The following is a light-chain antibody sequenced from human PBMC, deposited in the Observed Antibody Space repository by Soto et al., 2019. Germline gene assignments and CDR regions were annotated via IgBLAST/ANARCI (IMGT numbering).Light chain of an antibody. CDR1: QSIGHF. J-gene: IGKJ4*01. V-gene: IGKV1-39*01. CDR3: QHSDSSWAT. CDR2: GAS. Sequence: DIQMTQSPSSLSASVGDTITITCRARQSIGHFLNWYQLQPGKDPKLLIYGASTLSTGVPSRFSGSGSGTDFTLTISSLQPEYYARYWWQHSDSSWATFGGGTKVEIQ.